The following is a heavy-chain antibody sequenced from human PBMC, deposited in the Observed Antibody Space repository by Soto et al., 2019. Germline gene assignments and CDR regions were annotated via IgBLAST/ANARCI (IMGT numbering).Heavy chain of an antibody. J-gene: IGHJ6*02. CDR1: GGSVSSGSYY. Sequence: QVQLQESGPGLVKPSETLSLTCTVSGGSVSSGSYYWSWIRQPPGKGLEWIGYIYYSGSTNYNPSLKSRVTISVDTSKNQFSLKLSSVTAADTAVYYCARDTYSSSWYNLNYYSYGMDVWGQGTTVTVSS. D-gene: IGHD6-13*01. CDR2: IYYSGST. CDR3: ARDTYSSSWYNLNYYSYGMDV. V-gene: IGHV4-61*01.